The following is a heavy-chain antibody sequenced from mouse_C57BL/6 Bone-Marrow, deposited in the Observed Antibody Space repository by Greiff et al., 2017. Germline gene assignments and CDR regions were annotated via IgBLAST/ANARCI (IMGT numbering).Heavy chain of an antibody. J-gene: IGHJ4*01. CDR3: ARSGSYYYGSSLYAMDY. Sequence: VQLKQSVAELVRPGASVKLSCTASGFNIKNTYMHWVKQRPEQGLEWIGRIDPANGNTKYAPKFQGKATITADTSSNTAYLQLSSLTSEDTAIYYCARSGSYYYGSSLYAMDYWGQGTSVTVSS. CDR1: GFNIKNTY. D-gene: IGHD1-1*01. CDR2: IDPANGNT. V-gene: IGHV14-3*01.